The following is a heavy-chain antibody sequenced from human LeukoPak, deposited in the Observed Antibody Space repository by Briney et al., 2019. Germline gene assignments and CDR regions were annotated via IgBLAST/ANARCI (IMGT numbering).Heavy chain of an antibody. V-gene: IGHV4-38-2*01. CDR3: ARHTYGSGSYFPNWFDP. Sequence: SETLSLTCAVSGYSISSGYYWGWIRQPPGKGLEWIGSIYHSGSTYYNPSLKSRVTVSVDKSKNQFSLKLSSVTAADTAVYYCARHTYGSGSYFPNWFDPWGQGTLVTVSS. D-gene: IGHD3-10*01. CDR2: IYHSGST. CDR1: GYSISSGYY. J-gene: IGHJ5*02.